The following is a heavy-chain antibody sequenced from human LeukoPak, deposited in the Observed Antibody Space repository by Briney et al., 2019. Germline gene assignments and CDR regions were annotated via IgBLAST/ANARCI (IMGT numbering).Heavy chain of an antibody. CDR1: GYSFTSYW. CDR3: ARKPYCSSTSCYGVYWFDP. CDR2: IYPGDSDT. V-gene: IGHV5-51*01. J-gene: IGHJ5*02. D-gene: IGHD2-2*01. Sequence: GESLKISRKGSGYSFTSYWIGWVRQMPGKGLEWMGIIYPGDSDTRYSPSFQGQVTISADKSISTAYLQWSSLKASDTAMYYCARKPYCSSTSCYGVYWFDPWGQGTLVTVSS.